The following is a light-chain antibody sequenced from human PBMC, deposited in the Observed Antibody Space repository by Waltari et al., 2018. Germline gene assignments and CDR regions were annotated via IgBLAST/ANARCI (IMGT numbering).Light chain of an antibody. CDR1: SSDAGSYYL. CDR2: EAS. V-gene: IGLV2-23*01. Sequence: QCALTLPAPVSGSPGQSITISCTVTSSDAGSYYLVSWYQQHPGKAPKLMIYEASKRPSGVSNRFSGSKSGNTASLTISGLQAEDEADYYCSSYAGNCNLVVFGGGTKLTVL. CDR3: SSYAGNCNLVV. J-gene: IGLJ2*01.